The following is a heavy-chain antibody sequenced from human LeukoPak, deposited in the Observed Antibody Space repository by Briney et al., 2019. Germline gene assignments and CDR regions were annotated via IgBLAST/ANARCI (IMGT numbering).Heavy chain of an antibody. CDR3: TSGYSGYAPQFDY. V-gene: IGHV3-49*03. D-gene: IGHD5-12*01. Sequence: PGGSLRLSCTASGFTFGDYAMSWFRQAPGKGLEWVGFIRSKAYGGTTEYAASVKGRFTISRDDSKSIAYLQMNSLKTEDTAVYYCTSGYSGYAPQFDYWGQGTLVTVSS. J-gene: IGHJ4*02. CDR2: IRSKAYGGTT. CDR1: GFTFGDYA.